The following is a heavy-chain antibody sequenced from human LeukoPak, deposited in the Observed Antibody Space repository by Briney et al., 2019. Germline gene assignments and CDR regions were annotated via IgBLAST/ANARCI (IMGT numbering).Heavy chain of an antibody. V-gene: IGHV1-18*01. CDR3: ARGKKRYYDSSPFDP. D-gene: IGHD3-22*01. J-gene: IGHJ5*02. Sequence: ASVKVSCKASGYTFTSYGISGVRQAPGQGLEWMGWISAYNGNTNYAQKLQGRVTMTTDTSTSTAYMELRSLRSDDTAVYYCARGKKRYYDSSPFDPWGQGTLVTVSS. CDR2: ISAYNGNT. CDR1: GYTFTSYG.